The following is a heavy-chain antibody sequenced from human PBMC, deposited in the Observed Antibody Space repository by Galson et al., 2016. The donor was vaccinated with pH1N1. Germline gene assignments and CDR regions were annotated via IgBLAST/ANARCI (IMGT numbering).Heavy chain of an antibody. Sequence: ETLSLTCTVSTYSISDGYYWSWIRQPPGTGLEWIGSMYHSGTSYYNPSLKSRVAISFDTSRNQFSLALKSVTVEDTAISYCARHGIVTTEPFDYWGQGTLVTVSS. CDR2: MYHSGTS. CDR1: TYSISDGYY. D-gene: IGHD1-14*01. CDR3: ARHGIVTTEPFDY. V-gene: IGHV4-38-2*02. J-gene: IGHJ4*02.